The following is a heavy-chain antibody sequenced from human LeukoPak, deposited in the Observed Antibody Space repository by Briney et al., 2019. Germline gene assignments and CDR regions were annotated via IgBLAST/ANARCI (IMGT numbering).Heavy chain of an antibody. D-gene: IGHD3-22*01. J-gene: IGHJ4*02. CDR2: IIPILGIA. Sequence: SVKVSCKASGGTFSSYAISWVRQAPGQGLEWMGRIIPILGIANYAQKFQGRVTITADKSTSTAYMELSSLRSEDTAVYYCARHLTYYYDSSGYYSDYWGQGTLVTVSS. CDR3: ARHLTYYYDSSGYYSDY. CDR1: GGTFSSYA. V-gene: IGHV1-69*04.